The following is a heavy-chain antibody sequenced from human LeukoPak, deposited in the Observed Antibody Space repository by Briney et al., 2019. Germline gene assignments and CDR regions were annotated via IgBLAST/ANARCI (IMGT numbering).Heavy chain of an antibody. Sequence: SETLSLTCTVSGGSISSCYWSWIRQPAGKGLEWIGRVYTSGSTNYNPSLKSRVTMSVDTSKNQFSLKLSSVTAADTAVYYCARGQYYYDSSGYYWNDAFDIWGQGTMVTVSS. CDR3: ARGQYYYDSSGYYWNDAFDI. D-gene: IGHD3-22*01. CDR2: VYTSGST. V-gene: IGHV4-4*07. CDR1: GGSISSCY. J-gene: IGHJ3*02.